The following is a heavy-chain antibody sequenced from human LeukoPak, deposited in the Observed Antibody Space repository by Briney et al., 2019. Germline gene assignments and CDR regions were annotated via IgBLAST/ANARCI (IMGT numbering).Heavy chain of an antibody. CDR3: ARGGDKGLAGRNWFDP. J-gene: IGHJ5*02. D-gene: IGHD3-16*01. CDR1: GYTFTGYY. CDR2: INPNSGGT. Sequence: ASVKVSRKASGYTFTGYYMHWVRQAPGQGLEWMGWINPNSGGTNYAQKFQGRVTMTRDTSISTAYMELSRLRSDDTAVYYCARGGDKGLAGRNWFDPWGQGTLVTVSS. V-gene: IGHV1-2*02.